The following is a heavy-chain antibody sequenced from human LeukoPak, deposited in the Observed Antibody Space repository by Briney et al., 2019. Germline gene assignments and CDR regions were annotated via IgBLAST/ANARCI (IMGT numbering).Heavy chain of an antibody. CDR1: GYTLTELS. V-gene: IGHV1-24*01. Sequence: ASVKVSCKVSGYTLTELSMHWVRQASGKGLEWVGGFDPEDGETIYAQKFQGRVTMTEDTSTDTAYMELSSLRSEDTAVYSCATDGRAYYYGSGSRGGMDVWGKGTTVTVPS. J-gene: IGHJ6*04. D-gene: IGHD3-10*01. CDR3: ATDGRAYYYGSGSRGGMDV. CDR2: FDPEDGET.